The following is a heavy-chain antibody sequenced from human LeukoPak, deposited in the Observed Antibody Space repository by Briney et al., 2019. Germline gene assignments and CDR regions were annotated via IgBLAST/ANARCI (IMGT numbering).Heavy chain of an antibody. J-gene: IGHJ4*02. V-gene: IGHV1-24*01. CDR1: GYTLTELS. D-gene: IGHD3-22*01. CDR3: ATTSYFRGYYDSSGYLHFDY. Sequence: GASVKVSCKVSGYTLTELSMHWVRQAPGKGLEWMGGFDPEDGETIYAQKFQGRVTMTEDTSTDTAYMELSSLRSEDTAVYYCATTSYFRGYYDSSGYLHFDYWGQGTLVTVSS. CDR2: FDPEDGET.